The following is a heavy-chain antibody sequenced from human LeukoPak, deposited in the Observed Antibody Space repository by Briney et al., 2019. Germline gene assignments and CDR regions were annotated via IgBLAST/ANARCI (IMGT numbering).Heavy chain of an antibody. Sequence: SVKVSCKASAATFSSYAISWVRQAPGQGLEWMGGIIPIFGTANYAQKFQGRVTITADKSTSTAYMELSSLRSEDTAVYYCARGHGDYAYYGYWGQGTLVTVSS. V-gene: IGHV1-69*06. CDR3: ARGHGDYAYYGY. J-gene: IGHJ4*02. CDR1: AATFSSYA. CDR2: IIPIFGTA. D-gene: IGHD4-17*01.